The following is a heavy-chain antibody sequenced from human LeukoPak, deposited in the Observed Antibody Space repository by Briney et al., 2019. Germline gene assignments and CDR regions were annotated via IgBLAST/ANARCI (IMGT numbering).Heavy chain of an antibody. J-gene: IGHJ4*02. CDR2: ISGSGGST. CDR1: GFTFSSYA. V-gene: IGHV3-23*01. CDR3: AKVAVGEYCSSTSCKGYYFDY. D-gene: IGHD2-2*01. Sequence: GGSLRLSCAASGFTFSSYAMSWVRQAPGKGLEWVSAISGSGGSTYYADSVKGRFTISRDNSKNTLYLQMNSLRAEDMAVYYCAKVAVGEYCSSTSCKGYYFDYWGQGTLVTVSS.